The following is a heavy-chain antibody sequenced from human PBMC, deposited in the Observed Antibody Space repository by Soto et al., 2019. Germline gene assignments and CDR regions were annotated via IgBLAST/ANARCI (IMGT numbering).Heavy chain of an antibody. CDR3: ARVAGYSSSWEGYYFDY. CDR1: GYTFTGYY. CDR2: INPNSGGT. Sequence: GASVKVSCKASGYTFTGYYMHWVRQAPGQGLEWMGWINPNSGGTNYAQKFQGWVTMTRDTSISTAYMELSRLRSDDTAVYYCARVAGYSSSWEGYYFDYWGQGTLVTVSS. V-gene: IGHV1-2*04. J-gene: IGHJ4*02. D-gene: IGHD6-13*01.